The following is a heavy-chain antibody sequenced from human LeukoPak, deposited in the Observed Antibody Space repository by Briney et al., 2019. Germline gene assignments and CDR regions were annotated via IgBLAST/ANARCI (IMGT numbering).Heavy chain of an antibody. J-gene: IGHJ4*02. V-gene: IGHV4-34*01. D-gene: IGHD6-13*01. CDR3: ARGAAAAGTGVGY. Sequence: SETLSLTCAVYGGSFSGYYWSWIRQPPGKGLEWIGEINHSGSTNYNPSLKSRVTISVDTSKNQFSLKLSSVTAADTAVYYCARGAAAAGTGVGYWGQGTLVTVSS. CDR2: INHSGST. CDR1: GGSFSGYY.